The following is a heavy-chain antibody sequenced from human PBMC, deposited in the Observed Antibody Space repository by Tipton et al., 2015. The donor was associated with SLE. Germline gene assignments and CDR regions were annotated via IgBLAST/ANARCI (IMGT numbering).Heavy chain of an antibody. Sequence: LRLSCTVSGYSISSGYYWSWIRQPAGKGLEWIGRIYVSGGTNYNPSLQSRSSISIDTSKSQFSLRLSSVTAADTAVYYCARDRAICDSTSCFRSYFDSRGQGTLVTVSS. CDR2: IYVSGGT. CDR1: GYSISSGYY. V-gene: IGHV4-61*02. CDR3: ARDRAICDSTSCFRSYFDS. D-gene: IGHD2-2*01. J-gene: IGHJ4*02.